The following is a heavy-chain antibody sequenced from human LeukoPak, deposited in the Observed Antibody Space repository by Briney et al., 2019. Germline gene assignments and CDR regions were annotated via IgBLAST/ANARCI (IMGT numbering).Heavy chain of an antibody. D-gene: IGHD2-2*01. V-gene: IGHV3-30*02. Sequence: QPGRSLRLSCAASGFTFSVYGIHWVRQAPGKGLEWVAFIRYDGTNEYYADSVKGRFTISRDNSKNTLYLQMNSLRAEDTAVYYCAKGFYIAMVPAAHPYFDYWGQGTLVTVFS. CDR2: IRYDGTNE. CDR1: GFTFSVYG. J-gene: IGHJ4*02. CDR3: AKGFYIAMVPAAHPYFDY.